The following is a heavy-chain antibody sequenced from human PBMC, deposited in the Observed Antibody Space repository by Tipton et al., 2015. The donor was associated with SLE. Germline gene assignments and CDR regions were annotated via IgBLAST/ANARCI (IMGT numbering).Heavy chain of an antibody. J-gene: IGHJ4*02. V-gene: IGHV4-59*02. CDR1: GGSVRGHY. CDR3: ARVKVGANDY. Sequence: TLSLTCTVSGGSVRGHYWNWIRQPPGKGLEWIGDIFDTGDTNYNPSLRSRVSISIDTSKNQFSLRLTSVTAADTAVYYCARVKVGANDYWGQGTLVTVSS. CDR2: IFDTGDT. D-gene: IGHD1-26*01.